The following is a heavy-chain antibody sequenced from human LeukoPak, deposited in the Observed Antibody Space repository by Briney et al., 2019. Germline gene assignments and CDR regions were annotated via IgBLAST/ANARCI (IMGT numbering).Heavy chain of an antibody. D-gene: IGHD3-16*01. CDR1: GGSFSGYY. Sequence: PSETLSLICAVYGGSFSGYYWSWIRQPPGKGLEWIGEINHSGSTNYNPSLKSRVTISVDTSKNQFSLKLSSVTAADTAVYYCARPMIPGPRRVFFDYWGQGTLVTVSS. J-gene: IGHJ4*02. CDR3: ARPMIPGPRRVFFDY. V-gene: IGHV4-34*01. CDR2: INHSGST.